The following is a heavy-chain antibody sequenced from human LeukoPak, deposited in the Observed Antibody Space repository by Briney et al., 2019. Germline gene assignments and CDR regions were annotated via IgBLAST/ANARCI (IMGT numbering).Heavy chain of an antibody. CDR2: IIPIFGTA. D-gene: IGHD4-17*01. CDR3: ARVVSQYGDYAWIVNWFDP. J-gene: IGHJ5*02. V-gene: IGHV1-69*06. CDR1: GGTFSSYA. Sequence: SVKVSCKASGGTFSSYAISWVRQAPGQGLEWMGGIIPIFGTANYAQKFQGRVTITADKSTSTAYMELSSLRSEDTAVYYCARVVSQYGDYAWIVNWFDPWGQGTLVTVSS.